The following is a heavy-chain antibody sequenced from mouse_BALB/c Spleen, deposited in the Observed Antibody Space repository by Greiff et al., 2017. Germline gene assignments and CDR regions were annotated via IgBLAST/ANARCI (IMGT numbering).Heavy chain of an antibody. J-gene: IGHJ3*01. Sequence: EVKLVESGGGLVQPGGSLKLSCAASGFTFSSYTMSWVRQTPEKRLEWVAYISNGGGSTYYPDTVKGRFTISRDNAKNTLYLQMSSLKSEDTAMYYCARREDSSGPWFAYWGQGTLVTVSA. CDR2: ISNGGGST. V-gene: IGHV5-12-2*01. CDR3: ARREDSSGPWFAY. CDR1: GFTFSSYT. D-gene: IGHD3-2*01.